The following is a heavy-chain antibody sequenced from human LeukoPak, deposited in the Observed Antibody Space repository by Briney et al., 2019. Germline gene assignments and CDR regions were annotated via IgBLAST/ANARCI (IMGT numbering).Heavy chain of an antibody. V-gene: IGHV3-30*02. J-gene: IGHJ4*01. D-gene: IGHD2-8*01. CDR2: IRYGGSNK. CDR1: GFTFSSYG. CDR3: STDPRLLIY. Sequence: GGSLRLSCAASGFTFSSYGMHWVRQAPGKGLEWVAFIRYGGSNKYYADSVKGRFTISRDNSKNTLYLQMNSLRPEDTALYYCSTDPRLLIYWGHGTLVTVSS.